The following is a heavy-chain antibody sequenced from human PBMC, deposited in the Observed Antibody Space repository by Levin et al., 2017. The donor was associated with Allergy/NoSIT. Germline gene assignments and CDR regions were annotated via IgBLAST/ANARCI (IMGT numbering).Heavy chain of an antibody. J-gene: IGHJ6*03. V-gene: IGHV1-3*01. CDR2: INAGNGKT. CDR3: ASAKAAGSEFYYNMDV. Sequence: ASVKVSCKASGYSFISYAFHWVRQAPGQGLEWMGWINAGNGKTEYSQKFQGRATFTRNTAAGTGYMELSSLRSEDTAMYYCASAKAAGSEFYYNMDVWGKGTTVAVS. D-gene: IGHD6-13*01. CDR1: GYSFISYA.